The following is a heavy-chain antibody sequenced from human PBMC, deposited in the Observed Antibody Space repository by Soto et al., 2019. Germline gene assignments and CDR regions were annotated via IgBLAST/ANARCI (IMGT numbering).Heavy chain of an antibody. CDR2: IIPIIGII. Sequence: QVQLVQSGAEVKKPGSSVKVSCKASGGTFSTYTITWVRQAPGQGLEWMGRIIPIIGIINYAQKFQGRVTFSADKFTRTAYMELTGLRSDDTAVYYCAGDPDSHYNDSHASSYPWGQGTLVTVSS. D-gene: IGHD4-4*01. V-gene: IGHV1-69*08. J-gene: IGHJ5*02. CDR1: GGTFSTYT. CDR3: AGDPDSHYNDSHASSYP.